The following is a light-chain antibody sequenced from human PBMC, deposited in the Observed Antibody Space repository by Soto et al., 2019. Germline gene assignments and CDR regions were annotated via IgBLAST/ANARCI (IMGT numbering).Light chain of an antibody. V-gene: IGKV1-39*01. J-gene: IGKJ1*01. CDR2: GAS. Sequence: EMTQSPSSLSASAGERVTISCRASQSISSNLTWYQQNPGKAPTLLIYGASSLPSGVPSRFSGSGSGTDFILTISSLQSEDFATYYCQQSDKTLYTFGQGTKLKIK. CDR1: QSISSN. CDR3: QQSDKTLYT.